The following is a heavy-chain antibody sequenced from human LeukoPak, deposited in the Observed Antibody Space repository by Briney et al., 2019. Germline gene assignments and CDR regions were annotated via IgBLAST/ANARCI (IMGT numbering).Heavy chain of an antibody. CDR3: AKEGYYDSSGYYDAFDI. CDR2: IRYDGSNK. J-gene: IGHJ3*02. V-gene: IGHV3-30*02. Sequence: GGSLRLSCAASGFTFSSYGTHWVRQAPGKGLEWVAFIRYDGSNKYYADSVKGRFTISRDNSKNTLYLQMNSLRAEDTAVYYCAKEGYYDSSGYYDAFDIWGQGTMVTVSS. CDR1: GFTFSSYG. D-gene: IGHD3-22*01.